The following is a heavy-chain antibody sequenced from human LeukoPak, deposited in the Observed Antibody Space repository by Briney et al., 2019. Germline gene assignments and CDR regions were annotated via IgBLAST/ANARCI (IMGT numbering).Heavy chain of an antibody. CDR3: ARHRITMVRGVMDPYFDY. D-gene: IGHD3-10*01. CDR1: GGSISSYY. Sequence: PSETLSLTCTVSGGSISSYYWSWIRQPPGKGLEWIGSIYYSGSTYYNPSLKSRVTISVDTSKNQFSLKLSSVTAADTAVYYCARHRITMVRGVMDPYFDYWGQGTLVTVSS. CDR2: IYYSGST. J-gene: IGHJ4*02. V-gene: IGHV4-39*01.